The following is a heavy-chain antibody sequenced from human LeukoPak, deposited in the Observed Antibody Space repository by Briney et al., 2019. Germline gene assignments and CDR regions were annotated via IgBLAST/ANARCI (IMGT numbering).Heavy chain of an antibody. J-gene: IGHJ4*02. D-gene: IGHD3-22*01. Sequence: SETLSLTCTVSGGSISSSSYYWGWIRRSPGKGLEWIGSIYYSGSTYNNPSLRSRITISVDTSKNHFSLKLTSVTAADTAVYYCARSKAHYDSSGYPAPFDYWGQGTLVTVSS. CDR2: IYYSGST. V-gene: IGHV4-39*02. CDR3: ARSKAHYDSSGYPAPFDY. CDR1: GGSISSSSYY.